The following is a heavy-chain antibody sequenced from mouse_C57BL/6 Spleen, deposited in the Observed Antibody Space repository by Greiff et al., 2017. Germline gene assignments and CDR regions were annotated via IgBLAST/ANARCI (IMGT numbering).Heavy chain of an antibody. J-gene: IGHJ3*01. CDR1: GFNIKDDY. V-gene: IGHV14-4*01. D-gene: IGHD4-1*01. CDR2: IDPENGDT. CDR3: TTEDWDGAWFAY. Sequence: VQLRQSGAELVRPGASVKLSCTASGFNIKDDYMHWVKQRPEQGLEWIGWIDPENGDTEYASKFQGKATITADTSSNTAYLQLSSLTSKDTAVDYCTTEDWDGAWFAYWGQGTLVTVSA.